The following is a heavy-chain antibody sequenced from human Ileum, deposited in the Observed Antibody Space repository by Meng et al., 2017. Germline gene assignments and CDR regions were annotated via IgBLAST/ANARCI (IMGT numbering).Heavy chain of an antibody. CDR3: ARPAGYSSDWYKYFKH. V-gene: IGHV4-34*02. D-gene: IGHD6-13*01. CDR1: GGSFSGYY. Sequence: QVRLQQWGAGLLKPSETLSLTCAVYGGSFSGYYWSWVRQSPGKGLEWIAEINHSGSSNYNPSFQSRVTISVDRPRNQFSLKLSSVTAADTGVYYCARPAGYSSDWYKYFKHWGQGTLVTVSS. J-gene: IGHJ1*01. CDR2: INHSGSS.